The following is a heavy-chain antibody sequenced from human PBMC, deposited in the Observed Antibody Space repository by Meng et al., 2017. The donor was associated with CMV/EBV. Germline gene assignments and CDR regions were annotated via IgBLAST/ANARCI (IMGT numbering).Heavy chain of an antibody. V-gene: IGHV1-8*01. D-gene: IGHD2-15*01. Sequence: ASVKVSCKASAYSFSRYDINWVRQAPGQGLEWMGWMNPNNGNTGYAQKFQGRFTMTWNTSRSTAYMELSSLRSEDTAIYYCASHQQFCSGGSCYSLGYDYGMDVWGQGPTVTVSS. CDR2: MNPNNGNT. J-gene: IGHJ6*02. CDR3: ASHQQFCSGGSCYSLGYDYGMDV. CDR1: AYSFSRYD.